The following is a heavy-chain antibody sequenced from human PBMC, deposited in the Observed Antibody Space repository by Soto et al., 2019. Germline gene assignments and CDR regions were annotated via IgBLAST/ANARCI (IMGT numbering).Heavy chain of an antibody. CDR3: ASNYYDSSGSQGAQH. CDR2: IWYDGSNK. Sequence: ESGGGVVHPGRSLRLSCAASGFTFSSYGMHWVRQAPGKGLEWVAVIWYDGSNKYYADSVKGRFTISRDNSKNTLYLQMNSLRAEDTAVYYCASNYYDSSGSQGAQHWGQGTLVTVSS. CDR1: GFTFSSYG. V-gene: IGHV3-33*01. J-gene: IGHJ1*01. D-gene: IGHD3-22*01.